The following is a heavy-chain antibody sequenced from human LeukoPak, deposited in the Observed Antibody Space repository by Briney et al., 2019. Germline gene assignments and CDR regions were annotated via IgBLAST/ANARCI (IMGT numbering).Heavy chain of an antibody. Sequence: GGCLRLSCAASGFTFSSYGIHWVRDAPAKGLEWVAVMSYDGSNKYYADSVKGRFTISRDNSKNTLYLQMNSLRADDTAVYYCAKTRSGYFFGGFDHWGQGTLVTVSS. J-gene: IGHJ4*02. CDR3: AKTRSGYFFGGFDH. CDR1: GFTFSSYG. V-gene: IGHV3-30*18. D-gene: IGHD3-22*01. CDR2: MSYDGSNK.